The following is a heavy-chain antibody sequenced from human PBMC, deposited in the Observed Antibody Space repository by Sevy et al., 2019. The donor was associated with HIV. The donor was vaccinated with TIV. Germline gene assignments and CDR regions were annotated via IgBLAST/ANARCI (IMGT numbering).Heavy chain of an antibody. CDR1: GDSITNGDYY. CDR3: ARERGYTYLLIDN. D-gene: IGHD5-12*01. Sequence: LPETLSLPCTVSGDSITNGDYYWTWIRQPPGKGLDWIGYIYNGATIFYTPSLKGRALISQDTSKNQFSLKLNSVTTAETAVYFCARERGYTYLLIDNWGQGTLVTVSS. J-gene: IGHJ4*02. CDR2: IYNGATI. V-gene: IGHV4-30-4*01.